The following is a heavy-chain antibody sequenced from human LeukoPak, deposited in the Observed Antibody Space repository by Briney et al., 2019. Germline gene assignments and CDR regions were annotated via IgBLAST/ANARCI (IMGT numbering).Heavy chain of an antibody. CDR2: ISYDGSNK. V-gene: IGHV3-30-3*01. D-gene: IGHD1-26*01. CDR1: GFTFSSYA. Sequence: GGSLRLSCAASGFTFSSYAMHWVRQAPGKGLEWVAVISYDGSNKYYADSVKGRFTISRDNSKNTLYLQMNSLRAEDTAVYYCARGSPSYWDYYFDYWGQGTLSPSPQ. CDR3: ARGSPSYWDYYFDY. J-gene: IGHJ4*02.